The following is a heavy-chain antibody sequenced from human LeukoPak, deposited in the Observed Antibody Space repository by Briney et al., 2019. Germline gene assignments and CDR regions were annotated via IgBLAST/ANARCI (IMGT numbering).Heavy chain of an antibody. Sequence: GGSLRLSCAVSGFTFSGFWMSWSRQAPGKGLEWVASINSDGSEGYYADVVKGRFTISRDNAKNSLYLQINSLRAEDTAVYYCARSSYSSSSSVWGQGTMVIVSS. CDR2: INSDGSEG. CDR1: GFTFSGFW. D-gene: IGHD6-6*01. CDR3: ARSSYSSSSSV. V-gene: IGHV3-7*03. J-gene: IGHJ3*01.